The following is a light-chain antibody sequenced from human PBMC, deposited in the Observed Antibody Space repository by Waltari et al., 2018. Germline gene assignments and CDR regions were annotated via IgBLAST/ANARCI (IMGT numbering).Light chain of an antibody. Sequence: QSALTQPASVSGSPAQSITISCTGTSSDIGGYNNFSWYQQHPGKAPKRMIYDVNKRPSGVSNRFSGSKSGNTASLTISGLQAEDEADYYCSSYASSITPNWVFGGGTKLTVL. J-gene: IGLJ3*02. CDR1: SSDIGGYNN. V-gene: IGLV2-14*01. CDR2: DVN. CDR3: SSYASSITPNWV.